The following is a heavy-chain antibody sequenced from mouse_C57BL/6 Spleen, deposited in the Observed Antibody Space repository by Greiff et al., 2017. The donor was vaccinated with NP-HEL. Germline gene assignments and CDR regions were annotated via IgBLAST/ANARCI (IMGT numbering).Heavy chain of an antibody. CDR2: IYPRSGNT. CDR3: ATLYGYDGAY. D-gene: IGHD2-2*01. Sequence: VKLMESGAELARPGASVKLSCKASGYTFTSYGISWVKQRTGQGLEWIGEIYPRSGNTYYNEKFKGKATLTADKSSSTAYMELRSLTSEDSAVYFCATLYGYDGAYWGQGTLVTVSA. V-gene: IGHV1-81*01. CDR1: GYTFTSYG. J-gene: IGHJ3*01.